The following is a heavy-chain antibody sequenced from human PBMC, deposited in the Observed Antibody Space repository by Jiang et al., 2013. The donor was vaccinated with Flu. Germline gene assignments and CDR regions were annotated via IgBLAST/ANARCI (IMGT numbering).Heavy chain of an antibody. Sequence: QLVESGGGLVQPGGSLRLSCLASGFTFSDHYMDWVRQAPGKGLEWVGRTRNKANSYTTEYAASVKGRFTISRDDSKNSLYLQMNSLKTEDTAVYYCARPRGTNFDTSYFDFWGQGTLVTVSS. CDR1: GFTFSDHY. V-gene: IGHV3-72*01. CDR2: TRNKANSYTT. CDR3: ARPRGTNFDTSYFDF. D-gene: IGHD3-22*01. J-gene: IGHJ4*02.